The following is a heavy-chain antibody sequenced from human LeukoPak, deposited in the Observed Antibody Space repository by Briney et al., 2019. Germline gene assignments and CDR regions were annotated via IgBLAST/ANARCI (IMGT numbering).Heavy chain of an antibody. CDR1: GGSISSSSYY. CDR3: ALFGGGAFDI. Sequence: SETLSLTCTVSGGSISSSSYYWGWIRQTPEKGLEWIGTIYYSGSTSYNTSLKSRVTISIDTSKNQFSLKLTSVTASDTAVSDCALFGGGAFDIWGQGTMVTVSS. CDR2: IYYSGST. V-gene: IGHV4-39*01. D-gene: IGHD3-10*01. J-gene: IGHJ3*02.